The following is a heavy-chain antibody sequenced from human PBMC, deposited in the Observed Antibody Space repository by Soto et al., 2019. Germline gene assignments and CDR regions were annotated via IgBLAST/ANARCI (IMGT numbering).Heavy chain of an antibody. D-gene: IGHD2-8*01. Sequence: ASVKVSCKASGYTFTSYYIHCVRQAPGQGXAXMGIMNNSGGSKSYAKKFKGRVTMNRDKSTSTVYMELSGLRSEETAVYYCAREVIMVYARYVMGHYGMDDWGQGTTVTVSS. J-gene: IGHJ6*02. V-gene: IGHV1-46*01. CDR3: AREVIMVYARYVMGHYGMDD. CDR1: GYTFTSYY. CDR2: MNNSGGSK.